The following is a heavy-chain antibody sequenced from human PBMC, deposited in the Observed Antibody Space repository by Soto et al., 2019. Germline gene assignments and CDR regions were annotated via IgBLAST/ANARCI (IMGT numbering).Heavy chain of an antibody. Sequence: GASVKVSCKASGYTFTSYGISWVRQAPGQGLEWMGWISAYNGNTNYAQKLQGRVIMTTDTSTSTAYMELRSLRSDDTAVYYCARVGPTYYDILTGYPYYFDYWGQGTLVTVSS. CDR3: ARVGPTYYDILTGYPYYFDY. CDR2: ISAYNGNT. D-gene: IGHD3-9*01. V-gene: IGHV1-18*01. CDR1: GYTFTSYG. J-gene: IGHJ4*02.